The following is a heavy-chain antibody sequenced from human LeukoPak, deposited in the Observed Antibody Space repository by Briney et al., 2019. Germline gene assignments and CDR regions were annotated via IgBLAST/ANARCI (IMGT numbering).Heavy chain of an antibody. V-gene: IGHV3-23*01. CDR2: ISGSGGST. J-gene: IGHJ6*02. D-gene: IGHD6-13*01. CDR3: AKGGSSSWYSSHFYYGMDV. CDR1: GFTFSSYA. Sequence: PGGSLRLSCAASGFTFSSYAMSWVRQAPGKGLEWVSAISGSGGSTYYADSVKGRFTISRDNSKNTLYLQMNSLRAEDTAVYYCAKGGSSSWYSSHFYYGMDVWGQGTTVTVSS.